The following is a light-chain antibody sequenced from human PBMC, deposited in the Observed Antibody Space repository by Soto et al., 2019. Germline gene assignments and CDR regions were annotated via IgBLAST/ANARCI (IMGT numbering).Light chain of an antibody. CDR2: DAS. CDR3: QQYYNWPAT. J-gene: IGKJ1*01. V-gene: IGKV3-15*01. Sequence: EIVLTQSPATLSLSPGERATLSCRASQSVSSYLAWYQQKPGQAPRHLIYDASTRATGVPARFTGSGSGTEFTLTISSLQSEDFAVYYCQQYYNWPATFGQGTKVDIK. CDR1: QSVSSY.